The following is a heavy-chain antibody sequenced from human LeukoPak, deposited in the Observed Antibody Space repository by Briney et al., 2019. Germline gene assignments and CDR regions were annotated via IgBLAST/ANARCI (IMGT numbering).Heavy chain of an antibody. Sequence: GSLRLSCAASGFTFSSYAMSWVRQPPGKGLEWIGSIYYSGSTYYNPSLKSRVTMSVDTSNNQFSLKLSSVTAADTAVYYCARSHYYGSGSSRPFDYWGQGTLVTVSS. CDR1: GFTFSSYA. D-gene: IGHD3-10*01. J-gene: IGHJ4*02. CDR3: ARSHYYGSGSSRPFDY. V-gene: IGHV4-39*01. CDR2: IYYSGST.